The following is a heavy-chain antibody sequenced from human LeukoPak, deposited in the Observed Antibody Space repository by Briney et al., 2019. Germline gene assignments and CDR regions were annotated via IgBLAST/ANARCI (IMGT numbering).Heavy chain of an antibody. CDR1: GGSVSSGSYY. V-gene: IGHV4-61*01. J-gene: IGHJ4*02. Sequence: SETLSLTCTVSGGSVSSGSYYWSWIRHPPGKGLGWIGYFYYSESTNYIPSLKSRVTISVDTSKNQFCLKLSSVTAADTAVYYCARGPTESFNYYGSGSYEYYFDYWGQGTLVTVSS. CDR2: FYYSEST. CDR3: ARGPTESFNYYGSGSYEYYFDY. D-gene: IGHD3-10*01.